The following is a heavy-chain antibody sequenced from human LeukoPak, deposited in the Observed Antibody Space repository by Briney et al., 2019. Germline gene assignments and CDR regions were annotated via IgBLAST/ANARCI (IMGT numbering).Heavy chain of an antibody. D-gene: IGHD6-19*01. CDR2: IKHSGSS. V-gene: IGHV4-34*01. CDR1: GGSFSGYY. J-gene: IGHJ5*02. Sequence: SETLSLTCAVYGGSFSGYYWSWIRQPPGKGLEWIGEIKHSGSSNYNPSLKSRVTISLDTSKNQFSLKLSSVTAADTAVYYCARAKVVGIAVAGSFDPWGQGTLVTVSS. CDR3: ARAKVVGIAVAGSFDP.